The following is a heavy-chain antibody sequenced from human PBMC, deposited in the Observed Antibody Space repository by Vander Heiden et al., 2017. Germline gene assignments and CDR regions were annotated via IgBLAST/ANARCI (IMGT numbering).Heavy chain of an antibody. CDR3: AKKDYYDSSGPPRY. CDR2: ISGSGGTT. D-gene: IGHD3-22*01. CDR1: GFPFSSYA. J-gene: IGHJ4*02. V-gene: IGHV3-23*01. Sequence: EVQLLESGGGLVQPGGSLRLSCAAFGFPFSSYAMSWVRQAPGKGLEWVSAISGSGGTTYYADSVKGRFTISRDNSKNTLYLQMNSLRAEDTAVYYCAKKDYYDSSGPPRYWGQGTLVTVSS.